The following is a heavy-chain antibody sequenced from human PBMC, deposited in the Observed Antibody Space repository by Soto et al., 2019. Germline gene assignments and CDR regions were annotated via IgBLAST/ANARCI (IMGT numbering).Heavy chain of an antibody. CDR2: LPHSGDT. V-gene: IGHV4-30-2*01. D-gene: IGHD3-10*01. CDR1: GASIGSGSYS. J-gene: IGHJ4*02. CDR3: ARFPLWFGELDY. Sequence: QLQLQESGSGLVRPSQTLSLTCTVSGASIGSGSYSWNWIRQPPGKGLEWLGYLPHSGDTYFNPSLRRRVSISVDRSNNQSSLKLISVTAAATAVYYCARFPLWFGELDYWGQGALVTVSS.